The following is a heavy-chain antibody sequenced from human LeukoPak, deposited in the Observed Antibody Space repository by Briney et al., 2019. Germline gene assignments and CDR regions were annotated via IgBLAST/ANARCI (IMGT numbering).Heavy chain of an antibody. J-gene: IGHJ4*02. V-gene: IGHV4-30-2*01. CDR2: IYHTGST. CDR3: ARGSILTGCDITDY. D-gene: IGHD3-9*01. Sequence: PSETLSLTCAVSGASISSGGYSWSWIRQPPGKGLEWIGCIYHTGSTHYNPSLKSRVTMSIDTSKNQFSLNLNSVTAADTAMYYCARGSILTGCDITDYWGQGTLVTVSS. CDR1: GASISSGGYS.